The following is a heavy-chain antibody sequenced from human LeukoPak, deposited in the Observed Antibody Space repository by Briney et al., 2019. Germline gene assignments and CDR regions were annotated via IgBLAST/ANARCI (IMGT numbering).Heavy chain of an antibody. CDR2: IRSKAYGGTT. J-gene: IGHJ4*02. V-gene: IGHV3-49*04. D-gene: IGHD2-15*01. CDR1: GFTFGDYA. CDR3: TSNSSIGICYY. Sequence: GGSLRLSCTTSGFTFGDYAMNWVRQPPGKGLEWVGFIRSKAYGGTTEYAASVKGRFTISRDDSKSIAYLQMNSLKTEDTAVYYCTSNSSIGICYYWGQGTLVTVSS.